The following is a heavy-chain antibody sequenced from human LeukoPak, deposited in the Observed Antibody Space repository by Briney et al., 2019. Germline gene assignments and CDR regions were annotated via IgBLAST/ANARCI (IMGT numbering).Heavy chain of an antibody. J-gene: IGHJ3*02. Sequence: ASVKVSCKASGYPFSSYDLNWVRQATGQGLEWMGWMNPNRGNTGYAQKFQGRVTMTRNTSISTAYMELSSLRSEDTAVYYCARGISVDAFDIWGQGTMVTVSS. CDR3: ARGISVDAFDI. V-gene: IGHV1-8*01. D-gene: IGHD3-10*01. CDR1: GYPFSSYD. CDR2: MNPNRGNT.